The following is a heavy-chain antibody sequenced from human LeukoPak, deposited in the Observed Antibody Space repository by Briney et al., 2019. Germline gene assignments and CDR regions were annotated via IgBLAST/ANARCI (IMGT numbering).Heavy chain of an antibody. CDR1: GFTFSSYA. CDR2: ISGSGGST. V-gene: IGHV3-23*01. Sequence: GGSLRLSCAASGFTFSSYAMNWVRQAPGKGLEWVSAISGSGGSTYYADSVKGRFTISRDNSKNSLYLQMNSLRAEDTAVYYWARDREGYPLPPTWFAPWAKETLVTVSS. D-gene: IGHD5-24*01. J-gene: IGHJ5*02. CDR3: ARDREGYPLPPTWFAP.